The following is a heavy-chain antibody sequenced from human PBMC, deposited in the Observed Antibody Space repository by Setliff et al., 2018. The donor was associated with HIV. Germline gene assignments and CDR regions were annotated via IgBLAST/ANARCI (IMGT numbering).Heavy chain of an antibody. CDR1: GDSISSDFY. CDR3: ARGEACGGGCHYAFEL. D-gene: IGHD2-21*02. V-gene: IGHV4-38-2*02. Sequence: SETLSLTCTVSGDSISSDFYWGWIRQPPGKGLEWIASIYHSGNTYYMPSLQSRVTISVDTSKNQFSLKLNSVTAADTAVYYCARGEACGGGCHYAFELWGRGTMVTVSS. CDR2: IYHSGNT. J-gene: IGHJ3*01.